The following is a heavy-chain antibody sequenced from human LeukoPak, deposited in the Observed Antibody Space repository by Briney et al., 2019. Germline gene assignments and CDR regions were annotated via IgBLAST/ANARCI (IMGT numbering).Heavy chain of an antibody. CDR1: GGSISSYY. Sequence: KTSETLSLTCTVSGGSISSYYWSWIRQPPGKGLEWIGYIYYSGSTNYNPSLKSRVTMSVDTSKNQFSLKLSSVTAADTAVYYCATTVVVTAIPSNDAFDIWGQGTMVTVSS. V-gene: IGHV4-59*08. D-gene: IGHD2-21*02. J-gene: IGHJ3*02. CDR2: IYYSGST. CDR3: ATTVVVTAIPSNDAFDI.